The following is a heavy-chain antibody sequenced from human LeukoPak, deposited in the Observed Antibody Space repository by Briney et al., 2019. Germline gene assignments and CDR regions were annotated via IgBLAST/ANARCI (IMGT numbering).Heavy chain of an antibody. V-gene: IGHV3-7*01. Sequence: GGSLRLSCAASGFTFTNDFMTWVRQAPGKGLEWVANMKVDGSDIHYVDSVKGRFTISSDNARNSLYLQMNTLRAEDTAVYYCASHTGVAATFRPFDIWGQGTMVTVSS. CDR1: GFTFTNDF. D-gene: IGHD2-15*01. CDR2: MKVDGSDI. CDR3: ASHTGVAATFRPFDI. J-gene: IGHJ3*02.